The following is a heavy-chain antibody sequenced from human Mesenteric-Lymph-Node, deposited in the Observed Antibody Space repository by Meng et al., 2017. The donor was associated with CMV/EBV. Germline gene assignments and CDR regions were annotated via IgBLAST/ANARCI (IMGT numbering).Heavy chain of an antibody. Sequence: VQLTQWCAGLLKPSETLSVTCAVYGGSFSGYYWNWIRQSPEKGLEWIGEINHSGSTTYNPSFTSRIIISVDTSTNQISLNMSSVTAADTAVYYCARGSSYDILTGYFDYWGQGALVTVSS. CDR3: ARGSSYDILTGYFDY. CDR1: GGSFSGYY. D-gene: IGHD3-9*01. CDR2: INHSGST. J-gene: IGHJ4*02. V-gene: IGHV4-34*01.